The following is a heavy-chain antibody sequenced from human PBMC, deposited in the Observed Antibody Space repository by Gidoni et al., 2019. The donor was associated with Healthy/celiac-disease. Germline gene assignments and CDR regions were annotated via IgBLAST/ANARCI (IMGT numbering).Heavy chain of an antibody. V-gene: IGHV3-9*01. Sequence: EVQLVESGGGWVQHGRSLRLSCAAAGFTFDDYAMHWVRQAPGQGLEWVSGISWNSGSIGYADSVKGLFTISRDNAKNSLYLQMNSLRAEDTALYYCAKSFYGDYYDYQFDYWGQGTLVTVSS. CDR2: ISWNSGSI. D-gene: IGHD4-17*01. CDR1: GFTFDDYA. J-gene: IGHJ4*02. CDR3: AKSFYGDYYDYQFDY.